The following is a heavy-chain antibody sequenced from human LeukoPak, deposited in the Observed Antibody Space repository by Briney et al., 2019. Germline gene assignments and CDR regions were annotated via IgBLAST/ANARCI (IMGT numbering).Heavy chain of an antibody. J-gene: IGHJ4*02. CDR1: GFTFSSYS. CDR3: ARRRNNDFDY. CDR2: ISSTSTYI. D-gene: IGHD2-8*01. V-gene: IGHV3-21*01. Sequence: GGSLRLSCAASGFTFSSYSMNWVRQPPGKGLEWVSSISSTSTYISYADSVKGRFTISRDNAKNSLYLQMNSLRAEDTAVYYCARRRNNDFDYWGQGTLVTVSS.